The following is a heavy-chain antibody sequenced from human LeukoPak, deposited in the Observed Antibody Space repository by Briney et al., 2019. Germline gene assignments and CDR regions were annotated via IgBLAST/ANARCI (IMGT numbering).Heavy chain of an antibody. CDR1: GFTFSSYG. V-gene: IGHV3-30*18. CDR2: ISYDGSNK. CDR3: AKEYSSSWYISYYYYGMDV. J-gene: IGHJ6*02. Sequence: GSLRLSCAASGFTFSSYGMHWVRQAPGKGLEWVAVISYDGSNKYYADSVKGRFTISRDNSKNTLYLQMNSLRAEDTAVYYCAKEYSSSWYISYYYYGMDVWGQGTTVTVSS. D-gene: IGHD6-13*01.